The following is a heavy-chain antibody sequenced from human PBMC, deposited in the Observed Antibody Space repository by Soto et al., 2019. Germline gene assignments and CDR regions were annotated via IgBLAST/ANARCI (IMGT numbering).Heavy chain of an antibody. V-gene: IGHV4-59*01. J-gene: IGHJ6*03. CDR1: GGSISNYY. Sequence: PSETLSLTCIVSGGSISNYYWSWIRQPPGKGLEWIGYIYYSGNTNYNPSLKSRVTISVDMSKSQFSLKLTSMTAADTAVYYCARASSWYGHMDVWGKGTTVTVS. CDR2: IYYSGNT. D-gene: IGHD6-13*01. CDR3: ARASSWYGHMDV.